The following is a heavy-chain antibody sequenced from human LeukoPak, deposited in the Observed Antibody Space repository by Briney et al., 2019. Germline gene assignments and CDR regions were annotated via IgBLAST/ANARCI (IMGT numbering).Heavy chain of an antibody. D-gene: IGHD6-13*01. V-gene: IGHV3-7*01. CDR2: IKQDGSEK. CDR3: ARFEDSSSWHNAFDI. Sequence: PGGSLRLSCAASGFTFSSYWMSWVRQAPGKGLEWVANIKQDGSEKYYVDSVKGRFTISRDNAKNSLYLQMNSLRAEDTAVYYCARFEDSSSWHNAFDIWGQGTMVTVSS. CDR1: GFTFSSYW. J-gene: IGHJ3*02.